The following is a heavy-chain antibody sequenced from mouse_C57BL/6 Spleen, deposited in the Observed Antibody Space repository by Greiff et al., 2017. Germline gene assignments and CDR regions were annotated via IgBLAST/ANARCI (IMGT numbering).Heavy chain of an antibody. J-gene: IGHJ4*01. V-gene: IGHV5-6*01. CDR3: ARLTGTSAMDY. D-gene: IGHD4-1*01. CDR1: GFTFSSYG. CDR2: ISSGGSYT. Sequence: DVHLVESGGDLVKPGGSLKLSCAASGFTFSSYGMSWVRQTPDKRLEWVATISSGGSYTYYPDSVKGRFTISRDNAKNTLYLQMSSLKSEDTAMYYCARLTGTSAMDYWGQGTSVTVSS.